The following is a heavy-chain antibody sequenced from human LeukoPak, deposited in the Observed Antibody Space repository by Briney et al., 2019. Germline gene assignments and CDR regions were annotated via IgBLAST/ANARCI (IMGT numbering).Heavy chain of an antibody. CDR1: GFPSHTYA. CDR2: IGGSGSVT. D-gene: IGHD1-26*01. CDR3: ARAKLVLVSPLDS. J-gene: IGHJ4*02. V-gene: IGHV3-23*01. Sequence: QPGGSLRLSCATSGFPSHTYALNCVRQAPGKGLEWVSAIGGSGSVTYYADSVKGRFTISRDNSRNTLYLQMSSLSVGDTARYYCARAKLVLVSPLDSWGQGTLVTVSS.